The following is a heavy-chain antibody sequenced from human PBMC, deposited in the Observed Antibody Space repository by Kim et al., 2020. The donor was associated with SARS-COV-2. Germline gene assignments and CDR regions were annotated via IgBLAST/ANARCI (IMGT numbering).Heavy chain of an antibody. V-gene: IGHV3-33*05. CDR2: ISYDGSNK. CDR1: GFTFSSYG. Sequence: GGSLRLSCAASGFTFSSYGMHWVRQAPGKGLEWVAAISYDGSNKYYADSVKGRFTISRDNSKNTLYLQMNSLRAEDTAVYYCARDRAYYYGSGSYYKPLYYFDYWGQGTLVTVSS. D-gene: IGHD3-10*01. J-gene: IGHJ4*02. CDR3: ARDRAYYYGSGSYYKPLYYFDY.